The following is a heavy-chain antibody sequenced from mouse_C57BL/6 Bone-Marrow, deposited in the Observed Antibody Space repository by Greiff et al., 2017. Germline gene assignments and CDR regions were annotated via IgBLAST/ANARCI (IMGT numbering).Heavy chain of an antibody. V-gene: IGHV3-8*01. CDR1: RYSLTRDY. CDR2: ISYSGST. CDR3: ARWGGYYAMDY. Sequence: EVKLMESGTGLAKPSQTLSLTCSFTRYSLTRDYWNXIRKFPGNKLEYMGYISYSGSTYYNPSLKSRISITRDTSKNQYYLQLNSVTTEDTATYYCARWGGYYAMDYWGQGTSVTVSS. J-gene: IGHJ4*01.